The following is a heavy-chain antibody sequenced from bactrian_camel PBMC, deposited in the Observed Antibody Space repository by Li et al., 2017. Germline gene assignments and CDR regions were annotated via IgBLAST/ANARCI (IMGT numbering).Heavy chain of an antibody. V-gene: IGHV3S53*01. CDR1: YGILC. Sequence: HVQLVESGGGSVQAGGSLRLSCKYRYGILCMAWFRQAPGKEREGLASLDSGGSTKLADSVKGRFTISRDVIKDTLYLQMTSLKPEDAAMYYCAADQRPTYGWPETNTKAYTYWGQGTQVTVS. D-gene: IGHD6*01. CDR2: LDSGGST. J-gene: IGHJ4*01. CDR3: AADQRPTYGWPETNTKAYTY.